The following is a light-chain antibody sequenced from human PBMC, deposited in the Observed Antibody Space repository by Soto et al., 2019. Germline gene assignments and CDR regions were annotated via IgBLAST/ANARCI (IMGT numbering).Light chain of an antibody. CDR2: KAS. CDR1: QSINSW. J-gene: IGKJ4*01. CDR3: QQYNSYPLT. V-gene: IGKV1-5*03. Sequence: DIQMAQSPSALSASVGATVIITCRASQSINSWLAWYQQKSGKAPKLLIYKASGLESGVPSRFSGSGAGTEFTLIISSLQPDDFATYYCQQYNSYPLTFGGGTKVDIK.